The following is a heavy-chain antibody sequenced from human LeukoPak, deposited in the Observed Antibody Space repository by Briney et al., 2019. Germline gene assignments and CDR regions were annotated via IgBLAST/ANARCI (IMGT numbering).Heavy chain of an antibody. V-gene: IGHV4-39*01. CDR1: GGSISSGSYY. CDR2: IYYSGTT. Sequence: SQTLSLTCTVSGGSISSGSYYWAWIRQPPGKGLEWIGSIYYSGTTYYNPSLKSRVTISADTSKNQISLKLSSVTAADTAVYYCARRTPYSGSYIFDYWGQGTLVTVSS. CDR3: ARRTPYSGSYIFDY. J-gene: IGHJ4*02. D-gene: IGHD1-26*01.